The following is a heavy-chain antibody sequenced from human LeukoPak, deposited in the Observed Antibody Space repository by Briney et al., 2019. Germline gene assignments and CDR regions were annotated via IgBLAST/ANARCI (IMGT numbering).Heavy chain of an antibody. CDR1: GFTFSSYA. Sequence: PGRSLRLSCAASGFTFSSYAMHWVRQAPGKGLEWVAVISYDGSNKYYADSVKGRFTISRDNSKNTLYLQMNSLRAEDTAVYYCARRWFGEFLRMDVWGKGTTVTVSS. CDR2: ISYDGSNK. CDR3: ARRWFGEFLRMDV. D-gene: IGHD3-10*01. V-gene: IGHV3-30-3*01. J-gene: IGHJ6*04.